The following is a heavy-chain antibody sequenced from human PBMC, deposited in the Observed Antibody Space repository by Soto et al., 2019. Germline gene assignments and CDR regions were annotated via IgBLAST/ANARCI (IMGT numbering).Heavy chain of an antibody. J-gene: IGHJ4*02. V-gene: IGHV4-59*01. D-gene: IGHD3-22*01. CDR3: ARDNSYYDSSGPVFDY. Sequence: SETLSLTCTVSGGSISSYYWSWIRQPPGKGLEWIGYIYYSGSTNYNPSLKSRVTISVDTSKNQFSLKLSSVTAADTAVYYCARDNSYYDSSGPVFDYWGQGTLVTVSS. CDR1: GGSISSYY. CDR2: IYYSGST.